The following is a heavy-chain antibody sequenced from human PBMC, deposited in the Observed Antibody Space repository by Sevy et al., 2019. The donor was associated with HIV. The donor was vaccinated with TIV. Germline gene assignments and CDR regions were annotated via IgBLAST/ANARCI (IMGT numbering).Heavy chain of an antibody. CDR1: GFTFSDYG. V-gene: IGHV3-30*18. CDR2: ISYDGSNK. J-gene: IGHJ4*02. D-gene: IGHD2-15*01. CDR3: AKVRCRFCSGGSSYYFDN. Sequence: GGSLRLSCAASGFTFSDYGMNWFRQAPGRGLEWVAVISYDGSNKYYSDPVKGRFTISRDNSKDTLFLQMNSLRAEDTAVYYCAKVRCRFCSGGSSYYFDNWGQGTLVTVSS.